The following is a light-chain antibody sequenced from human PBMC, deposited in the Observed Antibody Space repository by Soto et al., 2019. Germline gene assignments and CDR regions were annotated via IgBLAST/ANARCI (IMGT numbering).Light chain of an antibody. J-gene: IGLJ2*01. CDR1: SSDVGDYKY. Sequence: QSALTQPASVSGFPGQSITISCTGTSSDVGDYKYVCWYQHLPGRAPRLMIYEVSNRPSGISNRFSGSKSGNTASLTISGLQAEDEGDYYCTSYSRSSTHVVFGGGTQLTVL. CDR3: TSYSRSSTHVV. CDR2: EVS. V-gene: IGLV2-14*01.